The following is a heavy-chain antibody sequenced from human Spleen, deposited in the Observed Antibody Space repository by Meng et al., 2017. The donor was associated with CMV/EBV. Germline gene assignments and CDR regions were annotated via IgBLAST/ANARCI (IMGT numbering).Heavy chain of an antibody. CDR2: INPKSGIA. V-gene: IGHV1-2*02. J-gene: IGHJ5*02. CDR3: ARDGATGSSWFDP. Sequence: KASGGTFSSYTISWVRQAPGQGLEWMGWINPKSGIANYAQKFQGRVSMTGDTSISTAYMELRRLRYDDTAVYYCARDGATGSSWFDPWGQGTLVTVSS. CDR1: GGTFSSYT.